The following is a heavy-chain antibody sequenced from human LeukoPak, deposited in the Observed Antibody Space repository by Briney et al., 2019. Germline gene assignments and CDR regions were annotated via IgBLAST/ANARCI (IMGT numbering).Heavy chain of an antibody. CDR3: ARDSGLIVGALNLDY. Sequence: GGSLRLSCAASGLTFRTYGMKWVRQAPGKGLGWVSYISSSSSTIFYTDSVKGRFTISRDNAKNSLYLQMNSLRDEDTAVYYCARDSGLIVGALNLDYWGQGTLVTVSS. CDR1: GLTFRTYG. J-gene: IGHJ4*02. V-gene: IGHV3-48*02. CDR2: ISSSSSTI. D-gene: IGHD1-26*01.